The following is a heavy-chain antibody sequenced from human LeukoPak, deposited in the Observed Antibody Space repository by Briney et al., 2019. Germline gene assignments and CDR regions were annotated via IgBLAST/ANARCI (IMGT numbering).Heavy chain of an antibody. CDR2: ISWNSGSI. CDR1: GFTFDDYA. V-gene: IGHV3-9*01. J-gene: IGHJ4*02. D-gene: IGHD3-22*01. CDR3: AKDPQNDYDSSGYYVD. Sequence: PGRSLRLSCAASGFTFDDYAMHWVRQAPGEGLEWVSGISWNSGSIGYADSVKGRFTISRDNAKNSLYLQMNSLRAEDTALYYCAKDPQNDYDSSGYYVDWGQGTLVTVSS.